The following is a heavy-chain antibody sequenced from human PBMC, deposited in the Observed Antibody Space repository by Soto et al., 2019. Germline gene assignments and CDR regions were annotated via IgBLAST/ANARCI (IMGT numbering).Heavy chain of an antibody. CDR1: GFTFSSYS. D-gene: IGHD5-12*01. CDR2: ISSSSTI. CDR3: ARGRAPGGYASAFDI. J-gene: IGHJ3*02. Sequence: GGSLRLSCAASGFTFSSYSMNWVRQAPGKGLEWVSYISSSSTIYYADSVKGRFTISRDNAKNSLYLQMNSLRAEDTAVYYCARGRAPGGYASAFDIWGQGTMVTVSS. V-gene: IGHV3-48*01.